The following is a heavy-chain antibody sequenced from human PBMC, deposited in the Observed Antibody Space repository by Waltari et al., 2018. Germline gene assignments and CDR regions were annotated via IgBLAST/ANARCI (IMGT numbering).Heavy chain of an antibody. CDR1: GGSISGYY. CDR3: AKFIRLQLDWFDP. D-gene: IGHD4-4*01. V-gene: IGHV4-59*08. Sequence: QVQLQESGPGLVKPSETLSLPCTVPGGSISGYYWSWIRLSPGKGLEWIGHIYYTGSTNYNPALRSRVTMSIDASKNQFSLKLSSVTAADTAVYYCAKFIRLQLDWFDPWGRGTLVTVSS. CDR2: IYYTGST. J-gene: IGHJ5*02.